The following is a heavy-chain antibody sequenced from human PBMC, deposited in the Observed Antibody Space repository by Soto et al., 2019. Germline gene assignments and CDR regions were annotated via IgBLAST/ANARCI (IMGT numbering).Heavy chain of an antibody. D-gene: IGHD3-22*01. CDR1: GGTFSSYA. Sequence: QVQLVQSGAAVKKPGSSVKVSCKASGGTFSSYAISWVRQAPGQGLEWMGGIIPIFGTANYAQKFQGRVTITADESTSTAYMELSSLRSEDTAVYYCAREGGITMIVGYYYYGMDVWGQGTTVTVSS. CDR3: AREGGITMIVGYYYYGMDV. CDR2: IIPIFGTA. V-gene: IGHV1-69*12. J-gene: IGHJ6*02.